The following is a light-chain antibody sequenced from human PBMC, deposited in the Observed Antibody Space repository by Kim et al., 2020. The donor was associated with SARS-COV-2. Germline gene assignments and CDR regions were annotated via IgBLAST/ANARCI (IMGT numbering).Light chain of an antibody. CDR1: SSNIGNNY. Sequence: GQKVTISCSGSSSNIGNNYFSWYQQLPGTAPKLLIYDNNKRPSGIPDRFSGSKSGTSATLGITGLQTGDEADYYCGTWDSSLSDWVFGGGTQLTVL. V-gene: IGLV1-51*01. CDR3: GTWDSSLSDWV. CDR2: DNN. J-gene: IGLJ3*02.